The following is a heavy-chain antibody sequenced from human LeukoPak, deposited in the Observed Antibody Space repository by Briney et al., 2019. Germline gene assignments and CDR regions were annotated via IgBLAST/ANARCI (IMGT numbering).Heavy chain of an antibody. CDR1: GLSFSSYA. Sequence: GGSLRLSCAASGLSFSSYAMSWVRQAPGKGLEWVSVISGNGGSTDYADAVKGRSTSSRDNSKNTLFLQMNTLRAEDTAVYYCTKSVAGRLDYWGQGTLVTVSS. CDR3: TKSVAGRLDY. V-gene: IGHV3-23*01. D-gene: IGHD2-15*01. CDR2: ISGNGGST. J-gene: IGHJ4*02.